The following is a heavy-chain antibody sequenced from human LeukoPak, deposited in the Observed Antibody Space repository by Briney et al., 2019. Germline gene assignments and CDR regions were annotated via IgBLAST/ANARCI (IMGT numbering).Heavy chain of an antibody. CDR1: GFTFSRYW. CDR2: IKQDGSEK. V-gene: IGHV3-7*04. Sequence: GGSLRLSCAASGFTFSRYWMSWVRLAPGKGLEWVANIKQDGSEKNHVDSVKGRFTISRDNAKNSLYLQMNSLRAEDTAVYYCARGLLVAAGIDYWGQGALVTVSS. D-gene: IGHD6-13*01. J-gene: IGHJ4*02. CDR3: ARGLLVAAGIDY.